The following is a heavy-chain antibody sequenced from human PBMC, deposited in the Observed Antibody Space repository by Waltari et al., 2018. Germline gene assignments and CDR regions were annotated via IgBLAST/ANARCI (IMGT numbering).Heavy chain of an antibody. CDR2: ISGSGGST. CDR1: GFTFSSYA. V-gene: IGHV3-23*01. J-gene: IGHJ4*02. D-gene: IGHD4-17*01. CDR3: ANGYLRDYVPWFDY. Sequence: EVQLLESGGGLVQPGGSMRLSCAASGFTFSSYAMSWVRQAPGKGLEWVSAISGSGGSTYYADSVKGRFTISRDNSKNTLYLQMNSLRAEDTAVYYCANGYLRDYVPWFDYWGQGTLVTVSS.